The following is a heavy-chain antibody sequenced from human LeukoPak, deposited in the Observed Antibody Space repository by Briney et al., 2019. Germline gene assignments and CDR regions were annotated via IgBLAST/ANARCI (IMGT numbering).Heavy chain of an antibody. V-gene: IGHV4-61*02. CDR2: IYTRGNT. Sequence: SQTLSLTCTVSGGSISSGSYSWSWIRQPAGKGLEWIGRIYTRGNTNYNPSLKSQVTISIDTPKNQFSLRLSSVTAADTAVYYCARTNYDSSGYYYFLDYWGQGTLVTVSS. CDR3: ARTNYDSSGYYYFLDY. J-gene: IGHJ4*02. CDR1: GGSISSGSYS. D-gene: IGHD3-22*01.